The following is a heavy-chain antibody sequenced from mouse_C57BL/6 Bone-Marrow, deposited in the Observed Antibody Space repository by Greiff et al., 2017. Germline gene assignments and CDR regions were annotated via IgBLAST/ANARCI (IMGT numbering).Heavy chain of an antibody. CDR2: INPGSGGT. CDR3: ARFYYYYAMNY. Sequence: VQLQQSGAELVRPGTSVKVSCKASGFAFTNYLIEWVKQRPGQGLEWIGVINPGSGGTNYNEKFKGKATLTADKSSSTAYMQLSSLTSEDSAVYFCARFYYYYAMNYWGQGTSVTFSS. D-gene: IGHD1-1*01. J-gene: IGHJ4*01. CDR1: GFAFTNYL. V-gene: IGHV1-54*01.